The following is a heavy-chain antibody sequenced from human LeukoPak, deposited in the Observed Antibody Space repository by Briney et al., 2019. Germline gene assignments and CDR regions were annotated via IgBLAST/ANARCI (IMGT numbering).Heavy chain of an antibody. D-gene: IGHD6-25*01. J-gene: IGHJ4*02. CDR1: GLTFSSYA. CDR3: AKFFDPSGGASGWTWTMDC. Sequence: PGGSLRLSCAASGLTFSSYAMTWVRQTPGKGLEWVAAISGSGGTTYYADFAKGRFSISRGNSENTLYLQMYSLRAEDTAVYHCAKFFDPSGGASGWTWTMDCWGQGTLVIVSS. CDR2: ISGSGGTT. V-gene: IGHV3-23*01.